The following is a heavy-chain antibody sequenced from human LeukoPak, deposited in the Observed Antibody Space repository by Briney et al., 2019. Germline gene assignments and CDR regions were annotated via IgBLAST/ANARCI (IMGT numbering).Heavy chain of an antibody. V-gene: IGHV3-7*01. D-gene: IGHD3-10*02. CDR2: IKQDGSDK. J-gene: IGHJ6*04. CDR1: GFTFSSHW. Sequence: AGESLRLSCAASGFTFSSHWMSWVRQAPGKGLEWVANIKQDGSDKYYVDSVKGRFTISRDNAKNSLYLQMNSLRAEDTAVYYCAELGITMIGGVWGKGTTVTISS. CDR3: AELGITMIGGV.